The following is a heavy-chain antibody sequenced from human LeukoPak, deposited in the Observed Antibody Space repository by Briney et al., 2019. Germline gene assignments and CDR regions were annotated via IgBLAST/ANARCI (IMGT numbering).Heavy chain of an antibody. CDR3: ARRAHSGAMITLDY. V-gene: IGHV5-51*01. Sequence: GESLKISCRGSGYGFTSYWVVWVRQMPGKGLEWMGAIYPGDSNSRYSPSFQGQVTTSDDNSISTAYLQWSSMKASDTAMYYCARRAHSGAMITLDYWGQGTLVTVSS. CDR1: GYGFTSYW. D-gene: IGHD5-12*01. CDR2: IYPGDSNS. J-gene: IGHJ4*02.